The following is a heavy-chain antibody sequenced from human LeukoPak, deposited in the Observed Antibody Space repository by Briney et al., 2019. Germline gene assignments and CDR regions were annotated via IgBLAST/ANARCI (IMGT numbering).Heavy chain of an antibody. V-gene: IGHV1-69*02. CDR1: GGTFSSYT. Sequence: GASVKVSCKASGGTFSSYTITWVRQAPGQGFEWMGRIIPILGIANYAQKFQGRVTITADKSTSTAYMELSSLRSEDTAVYYCARVTQTAMVTNYYYYMDVWGKGTTVTVSS. CDR3: ARVTQTAMVTNYYYYMDV. J-gene: IGHJ6*03. CDR2: IIPILGIA. D-gene: IGHD5-18*01.